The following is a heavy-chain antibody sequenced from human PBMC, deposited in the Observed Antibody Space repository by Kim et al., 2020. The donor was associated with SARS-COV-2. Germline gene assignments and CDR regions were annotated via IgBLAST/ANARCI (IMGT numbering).Heavy chain of an antibody. CDR3: ANLDY. J-gene: IGHJ4*02. CDR2: SRDGGST. V-gene: IGHV3-43*01. Sequence: SRDGGSTYYADSVKGRVTISRDNSKNSLYLQMNSLRTEDTALYYCANLDYWGQGTLVTVSS.